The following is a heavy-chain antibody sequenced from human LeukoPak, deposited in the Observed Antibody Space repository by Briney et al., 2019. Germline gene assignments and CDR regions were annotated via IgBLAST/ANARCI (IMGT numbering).Heavy chain of an antibody. J-gene: IGHJ5*02. CDR2: IIGSGGST. CDR1: GFTFSSYA. D-gene: IGHD2-15*01. Sequence: GGSLRLSCAASGFTFSSYAMSWVRQAPGKGLEWVSAIIGSGGSTYYADSVKGRFTISRDNSKNTLYLQMNSLRAEDTAVYYCAKGIYCSGGSCHGSWGYNWFDPWGQGTLVTVSS. CDR3: AKGIYCSGGSCHGSWGYNWFDP. V-gene: IGHV3-23*01.